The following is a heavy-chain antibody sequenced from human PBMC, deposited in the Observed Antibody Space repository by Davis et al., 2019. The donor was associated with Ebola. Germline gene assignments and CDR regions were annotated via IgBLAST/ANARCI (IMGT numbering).Heavy chain of an antibody. J-gene: IGHJ3*02. CDR2: IDPSDSYT. Sequence: GESLKISCKGSGYSFTTYWISWVRQMPGKGLEWMGRIDPSDSYTNYSPSFHGHVTISADKSISTAYLQWSSLKASDTAMYYCARPTYYYDSSGYYRRKDDAFDIWGQGTMVTVSS. CDR3: ARPTYYYDSSGYYRRKDDAFDI. CDR1: GYSFTTYW. D-gene: IGHD3-22*01. V-gene: IGHV5-10-1*01.